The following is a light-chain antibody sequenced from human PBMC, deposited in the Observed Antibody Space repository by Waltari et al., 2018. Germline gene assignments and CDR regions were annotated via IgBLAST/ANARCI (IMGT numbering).Light chain of an antibody. J-gene: IGLJ2*01. Sequence: YELTQPPSVSVAPGKTAQISCGGHDIRDKTGHWYQQQPGQAPALVIYDDTVRPSGIPKRISGSDTATLTIARVEAGDEAVYYCQVWDGDADHPVFGGGTKLTVL. CDR2: DDT. CDR1: DIRDKT. V-gene: IGLV3-21*03. CDR3: QVWDGDADHPV.